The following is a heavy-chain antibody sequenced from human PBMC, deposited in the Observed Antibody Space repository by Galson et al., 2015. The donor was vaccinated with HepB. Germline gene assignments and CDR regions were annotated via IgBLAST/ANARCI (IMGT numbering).Heavy chain of an antibody. CDR3: ARDQYYDILTGYSYFDY. CDR2: ISAYNGNT. D-gene: IGHD3-9*01. Sequence: VRQAPGQGLEWMGWISAYNGNTNYAQKLQGRVTMTTDTSTSTAYMELRSLRSDDTAVYYCARDQYYDILTGYSYFDYWGQGTLVTVSS. V-gene: IGHV1-18*01. J-gene: IGHJ4*02.